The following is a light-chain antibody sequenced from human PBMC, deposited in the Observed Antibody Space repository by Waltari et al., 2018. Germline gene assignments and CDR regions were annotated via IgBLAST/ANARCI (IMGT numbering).Light chain of an antibody. CDR2: WAS. CDR1: QNLLYNSDNKNY. J-gene: IGKJ2*01. Sequence: DIVMTQSPDSLAVSRGAGVTITCRSTQNLLYNSDNKNYLAWFHKKPGQPPKLLIYWASTRESGVPDRFSGSGSGTEFTLTISSLQAADVAVYYCQQCYSTPYTFGQGTKLEIK. CDR3: QQCYSTPYT. V-gene: IGKV4-1*01.